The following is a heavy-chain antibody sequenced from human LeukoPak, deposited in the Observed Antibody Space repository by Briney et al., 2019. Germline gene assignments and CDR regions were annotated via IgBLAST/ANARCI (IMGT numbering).Heavy chain of an antibody. CDR3: ARGGVDYYDSSGPFDY. J-gene: IGHJ4*02. V-gene: IGHV4-4*07. Sequence: RPSETLSLTCTVSGGSISSYYWSWIRQPAGKGLEWIGRIYTSGSTNYNPSLKSRVTISVDTSKNQFSLKLSSVTAADTAVYYCARGGVDYYDSSGPFDYWGQGTLVTVSS. CDR2: IYTSGST. D-gene: IGHD3-22*01. CDR1: GGSISSYY.